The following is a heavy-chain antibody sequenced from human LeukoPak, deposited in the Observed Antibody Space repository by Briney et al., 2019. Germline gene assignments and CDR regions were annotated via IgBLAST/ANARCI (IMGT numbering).Heavy chain of an antibody. D-gene: IGHD6-6*01. J-gene: IGHJ6*03. V-gene: IGHV4-4*09. Sequence: SETLSLTCTASGGSISSYYWSWIRQPPGKGLEWIGYIYTSGSTNYNPSLKSRVTISVDTSKNQFSLKLSSVTAADAAVYYCAGGQLADMDVWGKGTTVTVSS. CDR1: GGSISSYY. CDR3: AGGQLADMDV. CDR2: IYTSGST.